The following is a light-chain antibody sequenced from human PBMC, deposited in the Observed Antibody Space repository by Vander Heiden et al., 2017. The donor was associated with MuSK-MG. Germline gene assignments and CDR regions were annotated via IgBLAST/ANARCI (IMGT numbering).Light chain of an antibody. CDR2: WAS. CDR1: QSVLYSSNNKNY. CDR3: QQYDSTPIT. Sequence: DIVMTQSPDSLAVSLGERATINCKSSQSVLYSSNNKNYLAWYQQKPGQPPKLLIYWASTRESGVTDRFSGSGSGTDFTLTISSLQAEDVAVYYCQQYDSTPITFGQWTRLEIK. J-gene: IGKJ5*01. V-gene: IGKV4-1*01.